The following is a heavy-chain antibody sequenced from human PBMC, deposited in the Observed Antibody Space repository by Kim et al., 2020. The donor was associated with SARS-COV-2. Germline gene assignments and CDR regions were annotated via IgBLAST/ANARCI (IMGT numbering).Heavy chain of an antibody. Sequence: EGGPRDYTTHVKSRFTISRNGSKNTQYMQMNNLKTEDTAVYYCTSAVDGYWGQGTLVTVSS. V-gene: IGHV3-15*01. CDR2: EGGPR. CDR3: TSAVDGY. J-gene: IGHJ4*02.